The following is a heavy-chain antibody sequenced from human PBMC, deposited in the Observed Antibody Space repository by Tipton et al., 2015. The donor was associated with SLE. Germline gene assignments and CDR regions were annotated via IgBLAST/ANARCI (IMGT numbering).Heavy chain of an antibody. D-gene: IGHD3-22*01. J-gene: IGHJ4*02. CDR3: ARSSSGYYVDY. Sequence: SLRLSCAVSGGSIGSLPWWSWVRQPPGKGLEWIGEIHHDTGTTNYNPSLKSRFTISVDTSKNQFSLRLSSVTAADTAVYYCARSSSGYYVDYWGQGTLVTVSS. V-gene: IGHV4-4*02. CDR1: GGSIGSLPW. CDR2: IHHDTGTT.